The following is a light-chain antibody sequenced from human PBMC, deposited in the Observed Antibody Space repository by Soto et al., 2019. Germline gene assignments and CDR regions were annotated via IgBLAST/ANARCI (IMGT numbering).Light chain of an antibody. CDR1: QGIRND. J-gene: IGKJ1*01. CDR3: LQDYNYPWT. V-gene: IGKV1-6*01. CDR2: AAS. Sequence: AIQMTQSPSSLSASVGDRVTITCRASQGIRNDLGWYQQKSGKAPRLLIYAASSLQSGVPSRFSGSGSGTDFTLTISSLQPEDFATYYCLQDYNYPWTFGQGTKVEIK.